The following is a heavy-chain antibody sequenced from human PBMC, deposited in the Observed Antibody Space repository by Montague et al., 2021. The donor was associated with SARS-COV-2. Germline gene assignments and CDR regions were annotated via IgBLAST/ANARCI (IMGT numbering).Heavy chain of an antibody. D-gene: IGHD3-22*01. CDR3: ARVHYYTGYVDS. V-gene: IGHV4-59*01. CDR1: GGSMRDYY. J-gene: IGHJ4*02. Sequence: SETLSLTCTVSGGSMRDYYWSWIRQPPGEGLEWIGYIYYSGSTDYNPSLNSRVTLSLDTSKNQFSLNLRSVTAADTAFDYCARVHYYTGYVDSWGQGTLVSVSS. CDR2: IYYSGST.